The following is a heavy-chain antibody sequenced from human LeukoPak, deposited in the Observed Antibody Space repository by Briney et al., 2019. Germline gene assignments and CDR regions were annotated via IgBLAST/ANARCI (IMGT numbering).Heavy chain of an antibody. D-gene: IGHD3-3*01. CDR3: AKAKAYDFWSGSTFDY. CDR2: ISGSGGSA. V-gene: IGHV3-23*01. CDR1: GFTLSTYA. Sequence: GGSLRLSCAASGFTLSTYAMNWVRQAPGKGLEWVSAISGSGGSAYYADSVKGRFTISRDNSKKTLYLQMNSLRDEDTAVYYCAKAKAYDFWSGSTFDYWGQGSLVTVSS. J-gene: IGHJ4*02.